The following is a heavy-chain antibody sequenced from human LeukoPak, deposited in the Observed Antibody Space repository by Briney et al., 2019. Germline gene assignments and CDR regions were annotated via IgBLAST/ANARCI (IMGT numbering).Heavy chain of an antibody. D-gene: IGHD1-1*01. V-gene: IGHV1-18*01. Sequence: GASVKVSCKASGYTFTSYGISWVRQAPGQGLEWMGWISAYNGNTNYAQKLQGRVTLTRNTSISTAYMELSSLRSEDTAVYYCARSKKNWNFDYWGQGTLVTVSS. CDR1: GYTFTSYG. J-gene: IGHJ4*02. CDR2: ISAYNGNT. CDR3: ARSKKNWNFDY.